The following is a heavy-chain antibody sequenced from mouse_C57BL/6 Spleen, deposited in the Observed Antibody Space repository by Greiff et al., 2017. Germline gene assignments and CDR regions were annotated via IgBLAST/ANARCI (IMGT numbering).Heavy chain of an antibody. CDR3: ARRAVVEDYFDY. J-gene: IGHJ2*01. V-gene: IGHV1-52*01. Sequence: VQLQQPGAELVRPGSSVKLSCKASGYTFTSYWMHWVKQRPIQGLEWIGNIDPSDSETHYNQKFKDKATLTVDKSSSTAYMQLSSLTSGDSAVYYCARRAVVEDYFDYWGQGTTLTVSS. CDR1: GYTFTSYW. D-gene: IGHD1-1*01. CDR2: IDPSDSET.